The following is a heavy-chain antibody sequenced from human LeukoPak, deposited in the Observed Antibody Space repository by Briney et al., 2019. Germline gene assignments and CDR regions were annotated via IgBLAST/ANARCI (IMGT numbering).Heavy chain of an antibody. D-gene: IGHD3-3*01. J-gene: IGHJ4*02. V-gene: IGHV1-69*05. CDR3: ARSSLFGVVTGYFDY. Sequence: SVKVSCKASGGTFSSYAISWVRQAPGQGLEWMGRIIPIFGTANYAQKFQGRVTITTDESTSTAYMELSSLRSEDTAASYCARSSLFGVVTGYFDYWGQGTLVTVSS. CDR2: IIPIFGTA. CDR1: GGTFSSYA.